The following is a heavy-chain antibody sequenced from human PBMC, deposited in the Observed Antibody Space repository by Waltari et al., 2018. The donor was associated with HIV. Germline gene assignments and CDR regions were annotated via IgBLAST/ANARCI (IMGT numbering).Heavy chain of an antibody. V-gene: IGHV3-43*01. CDR2: ISWDGGST. J-gene: IGHJ6*02. CDR3: AKDIGGYDSFYYYYGMDV. Sequence: EVQLVESGGVVVQPGGSLSLSCAASGFTFEDYTFNWVRQAPGKGLEWVSLISWDGGSTYYADSVKGRFTISRDNSKNSLYLQMNSLRTEDTALYYCAKDIGGYDSFYYYYGMDVWGQGTTVTVSS. D-gene: IGHD5-12*01. CDR1: GFTFEDYT.